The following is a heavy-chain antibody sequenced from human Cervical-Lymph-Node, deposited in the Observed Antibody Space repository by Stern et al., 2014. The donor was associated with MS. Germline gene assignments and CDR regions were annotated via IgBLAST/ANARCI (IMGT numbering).Heavy chain of an antibody. CDR3: ARGVLGFGEFPYGMDV. CDR2: INTFGSN. J-gene: IGHJ6*02. CDR1: GGSISSYY. D-gene: IGHD3-10*01. V-gene: IGHV4-4*07. Sequence: QVQLQESGPGKVKPSETLSLTCSVSGGSISSYYCSWVRQPAGKGLEWIGRINTFGSNNFNPSLRSRLTMSVDTSNTQFSLKLKSVTAADTAVYYCARGVLGFGEFPYGMDVWGQGTTVTVSS.